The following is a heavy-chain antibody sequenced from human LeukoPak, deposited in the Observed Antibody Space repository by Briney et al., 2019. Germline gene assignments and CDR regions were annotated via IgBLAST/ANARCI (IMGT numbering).Heavy chain of an antibody. J-gene: IGHJ6*04. CDR2: IRSKANSYAT. CDR1: GFTFSGSA. D-gene: IGHD3-22*01. CDR3: TRLDVYYYDADVDV. V-gene: IGHV3-73*01. Sequence: GGSLRLSCAASGFTFSGSAMRWVRQASGKGLEWVGRIRSKANSYATAYAASVKGRFTISRDDSKNTAYLQMNSLKTEDTAVYYCTRLDVYYYDADVDVWGKGTTVTVSS.